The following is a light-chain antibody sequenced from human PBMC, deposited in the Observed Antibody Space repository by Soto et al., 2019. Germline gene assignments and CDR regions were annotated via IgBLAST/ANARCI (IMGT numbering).Light chain of an antibody. Sequence: SYRASQSVSTNLAWYQQKPGQVPRVLIYGASTRATEIPARFSATGSGTHFTLTCSHVQPEDFALHSCRQRQRWPRKFGQGTKVDIK. V-gene: IGKV3-15*01. CDR1: QSVSTN. CDR3: RQRQRWPRK. CDR2: GAS. J-gene: IGKJ1*01.